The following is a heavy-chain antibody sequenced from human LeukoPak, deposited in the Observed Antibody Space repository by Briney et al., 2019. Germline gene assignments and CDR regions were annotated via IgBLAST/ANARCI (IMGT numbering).Heavy chain of an antibody. CDR2: ISGSGAGT. V-gene: IGHV3-23*01. Sequence: GGSLRLSCAASGFSLRSSEMNWVRQAPGKGLEWVSGISGSGAGTYYADSVKGRFTISRDNSKNTLYLQMNSLRVEDTAVYYCAKDLFNYGGNSAPPYYFDYWGQGTLVTVSS. D-gene: IGHD4-23*01. CDR1: GFSLRSSE. J-gene: IGHJ4*02. CDR3: AKDLFNYGGNSAPPYYFDY.